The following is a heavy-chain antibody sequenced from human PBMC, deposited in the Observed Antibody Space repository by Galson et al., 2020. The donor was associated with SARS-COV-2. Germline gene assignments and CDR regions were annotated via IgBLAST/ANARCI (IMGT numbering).Heavy chain of an antibody. D-gene: IGHD3-16*02. J-gene: IGHJ4*02. CDR1: GFTFRSYA. Sequence: GGSLRLSCAASGFTFRSYAMRWVRQAPGKGLEWVSDISGTGDRTYYADSVNGRFTISKDTSKNMVYLQMNSLRADDTATYDCAKGSYDYIWGSYRYPWFGDWGQGSQVTVSS. CDR2: ISGTGDRT. CDR3: AKGSYDYIWGSYRYPWFGD. V-gene: IGHV3-23*01.